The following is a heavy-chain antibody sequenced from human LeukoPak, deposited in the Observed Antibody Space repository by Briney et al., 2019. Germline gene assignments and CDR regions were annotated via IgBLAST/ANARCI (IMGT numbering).Heavy chain of an antibody. V-gene: IGHV4-59*01. CDR2: IYYSGST. J-gene: IGHJ4*02. CDR1: GGSISSYY. Sequence: PSETLSLTCTVSGGSISSYYWSWIRQPPGKGLEWIGYIYYSGSTNYNPSLKSRVTISVDTSKNQFSLKLSSVTAADTAVYYCARDRDGNLFDYWGQGTLVTVSS. CDR3: ARDRDGNLFDY. D-gene: IGHD5-24*01.